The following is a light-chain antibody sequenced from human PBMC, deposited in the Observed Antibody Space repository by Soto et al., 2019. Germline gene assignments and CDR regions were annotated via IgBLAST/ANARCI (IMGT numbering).Light chain of an antibody. Sequence: AIRMTQSPSSFSASTGDRVTITCRASQSISSSLAWYQQKPGKAPKLLIYAASTLQTGVPSRFSVSGSGTDFTLTISFLQSEDFAIYSCQQYSSYPVTFGQGTKVEIK. V-gene: IGKV1-8*01. CDR1: QSISSS. CDR3: QQYSSYPVT. J-gene: IGKJ1*01. CDR2: AAS.